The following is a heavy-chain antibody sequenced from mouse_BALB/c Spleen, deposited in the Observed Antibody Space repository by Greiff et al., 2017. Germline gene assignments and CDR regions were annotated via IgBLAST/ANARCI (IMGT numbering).Heavy chain of an antibody. J-gene: IGHJ4*01. Sequence: QVQLQQSGPELVKPGASVRISCKASGYSFTSYYIHWVKQRPGQGLEWIGWIYPGNVNTKYNEKFKGKATLTADKSSSTAYMQLSSLTSGESAVYFCERCGRCEGNYAMDYWGQGTSVTVSS. CDR3: ERCGRCEGNYAMDY. CDR2: IYPGNVNT. V-gene: IGHV1S56*01. CDR1: GYSFTSYY.